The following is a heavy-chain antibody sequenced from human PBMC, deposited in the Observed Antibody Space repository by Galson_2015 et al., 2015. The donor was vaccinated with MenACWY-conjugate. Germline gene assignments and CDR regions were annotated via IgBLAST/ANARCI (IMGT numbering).Heavy chain of an antibody. V-gene: IGHV3-11*01. J-gene: IGHJ5*02. CDR2: ISGSGHTM. CDR3: ARELSLVAVGVTPGWFDT. D-gene: IGHD2-15*01. CDR1: GFTLSDYY. Sequence: SLRLSCAASGFTLSDYYMSWIRQTPGKGLEWVSYISGSGHTMYNGDSVKGRFTISRDNAKKTLYLQMDSLRAEDTAVYYCARELSLVAVGVTPGWFDTWGQGTLVTVSS.